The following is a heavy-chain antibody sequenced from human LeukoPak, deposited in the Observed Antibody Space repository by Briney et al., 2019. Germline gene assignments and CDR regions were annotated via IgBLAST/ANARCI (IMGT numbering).Heavy chain of an antibody. CDR2: IRQDGNEK. CDR3: ARDLSGRLVPYYFDY. V-gene: IGHV3-7*03. D-gene: IGHD3-9*01. J-gene: IGHJ4*02. CDR1: GFLFSNYW. Sequence: GGSLRLSCGASGFLFSNYWMSWLRQTPGKGLEWVANIRQDGNEKRYVDSVKGRFTISRDNAKNSLYLQMNSLRAEDTAVYYCARDLSGRLVPYYFDYWGQGTLVTVSS.